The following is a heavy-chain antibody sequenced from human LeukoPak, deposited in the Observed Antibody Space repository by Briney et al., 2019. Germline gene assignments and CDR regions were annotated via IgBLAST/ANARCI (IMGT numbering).Heavy chain of an antibody. Sequence: SETLSLTCTVSGGSISSSSYYWGWIRQPPGKGLEWIGTIYYTGSTNYNPSLKSRVTISVDKSKNQFSLKLNSVTAADTAVYYCARGSRVVVVPAATHSRLDPWGQGTLVTVSS. D-gene: IGHD2-2*01. V-gene: IGHV4-39*07. CDR3: ARGSRVVVVPAATHSRLDP. J-gene: IGHJ5*02. CDR1: GGSISSSSYY. CDR2: IYYTGST.